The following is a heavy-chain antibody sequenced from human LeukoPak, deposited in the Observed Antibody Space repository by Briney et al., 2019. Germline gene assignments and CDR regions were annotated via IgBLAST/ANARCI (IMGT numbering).Heavy chain of an antibody. V-gene: IGHV1-2*02. J-gene: IGHJ4*02. D-gene: IGHD3-10*01. CDR3: ARDSGEVPDY. CDR1: GYTFTGYY. Sequence: PGASMKVSCKASGYTFTGYYIHWVRQAPGQGLEWMGWIDPNSGDTKYAQNFQGRVTMTRDTSISTAYMELDRLRFDDTAVYYCARDSGEVPDYWGQGTLVTVSS. CDR2: IDPNSGDT.